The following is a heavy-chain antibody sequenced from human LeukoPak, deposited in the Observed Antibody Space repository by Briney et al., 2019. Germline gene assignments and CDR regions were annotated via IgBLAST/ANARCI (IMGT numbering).Heavy chain of an antibody. V-gene: IGHV4-59*01. CDR2: FYYSGST. D-gene: IGHD5-12*01. CDR1: GGSISGYY. J-gene: IGHJ4*02. Sequence: PLETLSLTCSVSGGSISGYYWSWLRQPPGRGLEWIGYFYYSGSTTYNPSLKGRVTISVDTSENHFSLKLSSVTAADTAVYYCARGPNSGYGRFDYWGQGTLVTVSS. CDR3: ARGPNSGYGRFDY.